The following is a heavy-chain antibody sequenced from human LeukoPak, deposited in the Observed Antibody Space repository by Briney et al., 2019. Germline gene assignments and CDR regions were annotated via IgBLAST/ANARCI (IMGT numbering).Heavy chain of an antibody. V-gene: IGHV3-23*01. J-gene: IGHJ5*02. CDR1: GFMFSTYA. CDR3: AKDLELRGNWFDP. D-gene: IGHD1-7*01. Sequence: QAGGSLRLSCAASGFMFSTYAMSWVRQAPGKGLEWVSGISDSGSNTYYADSVKGRFTISRDNSKNTLYLQMNSLRAEDTAVYYCAKDLELRGNWFDPWGQGTLVTVSS. CDR2: ISDSGSNT.